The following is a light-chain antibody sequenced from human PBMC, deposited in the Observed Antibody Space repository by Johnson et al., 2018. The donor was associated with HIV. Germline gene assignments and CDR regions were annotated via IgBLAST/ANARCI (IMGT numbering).Light chain of an antibody. J-gene: IGLJ1*01. CDR2: YNN. V-gene: IGLV1-51*01. CDR1: SSNIGNNY. Sequence: QSVLTQPPSVSAAPGQKVTISCSGSSSNIGNNYVSWYQQLPGTAPKLLIYYNNQRPSGIPDRFSGSKSGTSATLGITGLQTGDEADYYCETWDSSLSGVFGTGTKVTFL. CDR3: ETWDSSLSGV.